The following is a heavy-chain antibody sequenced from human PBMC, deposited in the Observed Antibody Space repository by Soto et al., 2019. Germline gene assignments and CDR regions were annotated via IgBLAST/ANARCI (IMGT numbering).Heavy chain of an antibody. J-gene: IGHJ5*02. V-gene: IGHV3-7*03. CDR3: ARYRSLDP. CDR1: GFILRNYW. D-gene: IGHD3-16*02. CDR2: IKEDGSEK. Sequence: GESLKIACADSGFILRNYWMSWVRQAPGMGLQWVASIKEDGSEKYYVDPVKGRFTISRENAKNSLYLQMNSLRAEDTAVYYCARYRSLDPWGQGILVTVSS.